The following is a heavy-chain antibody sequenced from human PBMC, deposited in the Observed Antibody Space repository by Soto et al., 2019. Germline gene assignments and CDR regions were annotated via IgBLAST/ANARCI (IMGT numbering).Heavy chain of an antibody. D-gene: IGHD2-21*02. CDR3: ATNNMVTQSSYYYYGLDV. Sequence: QVQLVQSGAEVKKPGASVKVSCKASRYIFTTYYMHWVRQAPGQGLEWMGIINPSGNSTTYAQNLQGRVTMTRDTSTSTVYMKLSSPRSEDTAVYYCATNNMVTQSSYYYYGLDVWGQGTTVTVSS. CDR1: RYIFTTYY. J-gene: IGHJ6*02. CDR2: INPSGNST. V-gene: IGHV1-46*04.